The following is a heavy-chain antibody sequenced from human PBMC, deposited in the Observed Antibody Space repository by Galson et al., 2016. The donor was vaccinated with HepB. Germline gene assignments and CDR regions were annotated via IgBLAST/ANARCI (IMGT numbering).Heavy chain of an antibody. CDR1: GFIFKDYA. Sequence: SLRLSCAASGFIFKDYATHWVRQAPGKGLEWVSSISWNSGSIGYADSVKGRFTISRDNAKNSLYLQMSSLRVEDAGVYYCARRLDTQRRIAGWGWGMDVGCQGTTVTVS. D-gene: IGHD6-19*01. CDR3: ARRLDTQRRIAGWGWGMDV. J-gene: IGHJ6*02. V-gene: IGHV3-9*01. CDR2: ISWNSGSI.